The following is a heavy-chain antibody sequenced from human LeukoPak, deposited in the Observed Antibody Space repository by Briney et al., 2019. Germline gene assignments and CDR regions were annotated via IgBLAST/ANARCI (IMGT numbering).Heavy chain of an antibody. CDR1: GLTVSSYS. D-gene: IGHD1-26*01. CDR2: ISSSSTI. V-gene: IGHV3-48*01. CDR3: ARARASGRSGFDY. Sequence: GGSLRLSCAASGLTVSSYSMNWVRQAPGKGLEWVSYISSSSTIYYADSVKGRFTISRDNAKNSLYLQMNSLRGEDTAVYYCARARASGRSGFDYWGQGTLVTVSS. J-gene: IGHJ4*02.